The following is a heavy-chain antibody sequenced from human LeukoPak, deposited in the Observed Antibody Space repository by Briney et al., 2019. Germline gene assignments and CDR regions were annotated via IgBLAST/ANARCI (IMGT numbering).Heavy chain of an antibody. D-gene: IGHD3-22*01. CDR1: GFSFSTYA. CDR2: ISGNGGST. Sequence: GGSLRLSCAASGFSFSTYAMSWVRQAPGKGLEWVSGISGNGGSTYYEDSVKGRFTISRDNSKNTVFLQVNSLRAEDTAVYYCAERYYDSSGYFDAFDIWGQGTMVTVSS. V-gene: IGHV3-23*01. CDR3: AERYYDSSGYFDAFDI. J-gene: IGHJ3*02.